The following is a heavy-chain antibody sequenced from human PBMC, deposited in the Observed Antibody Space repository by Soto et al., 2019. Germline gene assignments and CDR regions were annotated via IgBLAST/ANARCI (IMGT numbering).Heavy chain of an antibody. CDR3: ARESPISSSWYGTYYYYGMDV. D-gene: IGHD6-13*01. V-gene: IGHV1-8*01. CDR1: GYTFTSYD. J-gene: IGHJ6*02. Sequence: ASVKVSCKASGYTFTSYDIDWVRQATGQGLEWMGWMNPNSGNTGYAQKFQGRVTMTRNTSISTAYMELSSLRSEDTAVYYCARESPISSSWYGTYYYYGMDVWGQGXTVTVYS. CDR2: MNPNSGNT.